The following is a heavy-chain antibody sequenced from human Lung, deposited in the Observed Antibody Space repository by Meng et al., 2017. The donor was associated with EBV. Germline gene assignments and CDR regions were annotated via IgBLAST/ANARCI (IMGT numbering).Heavy chain of an antibody. Sequence: QVQLVECGGGVVQPGRSLRLTCAAAGFDFDPYAVHWVRQAPGKGLEWVAVISDTGHNKYFADSVRGRFTISRDNSKNMVSLQMNSLRPGDTATYYCAIIPYSNAWGQGTLVTVSS. CDR3: AIIPYSNA. J-gene: IGHJ5*02. V-gene: IGHV3-30-3*01. CDR2: ISDTGHNK. D-gene: IGHD4-11*01. CDR1: GFDFDPYA.